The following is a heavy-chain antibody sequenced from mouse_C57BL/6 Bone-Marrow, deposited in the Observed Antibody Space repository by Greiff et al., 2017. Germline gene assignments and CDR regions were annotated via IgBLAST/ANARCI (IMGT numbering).Heavy chain of an antibody. CDR1: GYAFSRYW. Sequence: VHLVESGPELVKPGASVKLSCKASGYAFSRYWMNWVKQRPGKGLEWIGRIYPGDGDTNYNQKFKGKATLTADKSSSTAYMQLSSLTSEDSAVYFCARNPHCSSDFWGQGTTLTVSS. CDR2: IYPGDGDT. D-gene: IGHD1-1*01. CDR3: ARNPHCSSDF. V-gene: IGHV1-82*01. J-gene: IGHJ2*01.